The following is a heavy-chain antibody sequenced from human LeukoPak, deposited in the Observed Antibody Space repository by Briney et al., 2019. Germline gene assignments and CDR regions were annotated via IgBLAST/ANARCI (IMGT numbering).Heavy chain of an antibody. D-gene: IGHD4-17*01. CDR3: ARDYARPDY. CDR1: GFTFEYYG. Sequence: GGSLRLSCAASGFTFEYYGMIWVRQAPGKGLEWVSGITWNGGSIGYGDSVKGRFTMSRDNAKNSLYLQMDSLKTEDTALYYCARDYARPDYWGEGTLVTVSS. J-gene: IGHJ4*02. V-gene: IGHV3-20*04. CDR2: ITWNGGSI.